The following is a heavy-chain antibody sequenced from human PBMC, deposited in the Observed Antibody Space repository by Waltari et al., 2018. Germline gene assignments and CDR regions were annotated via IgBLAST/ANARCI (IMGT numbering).Heavy chain of an antibody. Sequence: QLQLQESGPGLVKPSATLSLTCTVSGGSISSSSHYWGCMRQPPGKGLAWIGSIYYSRSPYYNPSLKSRVTISVDTSKNQFSLKLSSVTAADTAVYYCARHNTYYYDSSVEAGWFDPWGQGTLVTVSS. CDR1: GGSISSSSHY. CDR3: ARHNTYYYDSSVEAGWFDP. CDR2: IYYSRSP. J-gene: IGHJ5*02. V-gene: IGHV4-39*07. D-gene: IGHD3-22*01.